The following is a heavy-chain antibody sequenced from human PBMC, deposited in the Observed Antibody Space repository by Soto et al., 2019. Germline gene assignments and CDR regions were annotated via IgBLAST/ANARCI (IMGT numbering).Heavy chain of an antibody. Sequence: ASVKVSCKASGYTFTGYYIHWVRQAPGQGLEWMGWINPTTGDTNYAQNFQGRVTMTRDTSIYTAFMGLSRLTFDDTAVYYCARHNGYGAWFDSWGQGTLVTVSS. J-gene: IGHJ5*01. CDR1: GYTFTGYY. CDR3: ARHNGYGAWFDS. CDR2: INPTTGDT. D-gene: IGHD5-12*01. V-gene: IGHV1-2*02.